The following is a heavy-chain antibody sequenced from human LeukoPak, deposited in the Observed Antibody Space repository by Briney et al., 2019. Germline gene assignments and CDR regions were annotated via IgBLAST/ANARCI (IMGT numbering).Heavy chain of an antibody. CDR3: ARSYSSSWWPYYYYYMDV. V-gene: IGHV4-4*02. CDR1: GGSISSNNW. Sequence: PSETLSLTCAVSGGSISSNNWWSWVRQPPGKGLEWIGEIYHGGSTNYQYNPSLKSRVTISVDKSKNQFSLKLSSVTAADTAVYYCARSYSSSWWPYYYYYMDVWGKGTTVTISS. CDR2: IYHGGST. J-gene: IGHJ6*03. D-gene: IGHD6-13*01.